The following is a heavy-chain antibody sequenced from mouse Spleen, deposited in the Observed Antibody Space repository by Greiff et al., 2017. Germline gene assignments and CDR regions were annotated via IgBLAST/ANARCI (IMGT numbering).Heavy chain of an antibody. CDR1: GFSLTSYG. CDR2: IWSGGST. CDR3: ARPYYSNHGPFAY. Sequence: VQLEESGPGLVQPSQSLSITCTVSGFSLTSYGVHWVRQSPGKGLEWLGVIWSGGSTDYNAAFISRLSISKDNSKSQVFFKMNSLQADDTAIYYCARPYYSNHGPFAYWGQGTLVTVSA. J-gene: IGHJ3*01. V-gene: IGHV2-2*01. D-gene: IGHD2-5*01.